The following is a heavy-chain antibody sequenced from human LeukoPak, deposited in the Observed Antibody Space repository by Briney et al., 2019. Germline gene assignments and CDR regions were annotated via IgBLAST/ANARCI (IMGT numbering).Heavy chain of an antibody. V-gene: IGHV4-61*05. CDR2: IYYSGST. D-gene: IGHD3-22*01. Sequence: SETLSLTCTVSGGSISSSRYYWGWIRQPPGKGLEWIGYIYYSGSTNYNPSLKSRVTISVDTSKNQFSLKLSSVTAADTAVYYCARARGARITMIVVVDYFDYWGQGTLVTVSS. J-gene: IGHJ4*02. CDR1: GGSISSSRYY. CDR3: ARARGARITMIVVVDYFDY.